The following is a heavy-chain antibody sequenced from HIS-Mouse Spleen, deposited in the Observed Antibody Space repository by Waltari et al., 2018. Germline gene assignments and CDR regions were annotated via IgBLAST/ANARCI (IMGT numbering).Heavy chain of an antibody. CDR3: AREIPYSSSWYDWYFDL. V-gene: IGHV4-39*07. D-gene: IGHD6-13*01. CDR2: IYYSAST. J-gene: IGHJ2*01. CDR1: GGSISRSSYY. Sequence: QLQVQESGPGLVKPSETLSLPCTVSGGSISRSSYYWGWFRQPPGKGLGWIGSIYYSASTYYNPSLKSGVTISVDTSKNQFSLTLSSVTAADTAVYYCAREIPYSSSWYDWYFDLWGRGTLVTVSS.